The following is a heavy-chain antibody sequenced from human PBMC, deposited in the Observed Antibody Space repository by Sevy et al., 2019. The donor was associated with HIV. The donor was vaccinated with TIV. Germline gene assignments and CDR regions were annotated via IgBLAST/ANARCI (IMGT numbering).Heavy chain of an antibody. CDR3: AKGYCSGGSCPSDYYYYGLDV. V-gene: IGHV3-23*01. CDR2: ISTGGRNT. D-gene: IGHD2-15*01. Sequence: GGSLRLSCAASRFTFSSSAMNWVRQVPGKGLEWVSSISTGGRNTYYAYSVEGRFTISRDNSKNTRYLQMNGLRADDTAVYYCAKGYCSGGSCPSDYYYYGLDVWGQGTTVTVSS. CDR1: RFTFSSSA. J-gene: IGHJ6*02.